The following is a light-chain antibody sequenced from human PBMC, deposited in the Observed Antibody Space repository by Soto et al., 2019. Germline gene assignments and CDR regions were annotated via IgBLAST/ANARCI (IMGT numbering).Light chain of an antibody. CDR2: DAS. V-gene: IGKV3-11*01. J-gene: IGKJ5*01. CDR1: QSVSSY. CDR3: QQRSNWIT. Sequence: EIVLTQSPATLSLSPGERATLSCRASQSVSSYLAWYQQKPGQAPRLLIYDASNRATGVPARFSGSGSGTDFSLTISSLEPEDFAVYYCQQRSNWITFGQGTRLDMK.